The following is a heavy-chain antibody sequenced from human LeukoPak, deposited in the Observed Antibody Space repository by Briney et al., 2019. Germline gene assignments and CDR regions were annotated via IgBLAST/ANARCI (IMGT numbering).Heavy chain of an antibody. CDR1: GGSISSSSSY. V-gene: IGHV4-39*01. Sequence: SETLSLTRTVSGGSISSSSSYWGWIRQPPGKGLEWIGSCYYSGSTYYNPSLKSRVTISVDTSKNQFSLKLSSVTAADTAVYYCASALQPYYYYGSGSISYFDYWGQGTLVTVSS. CDR3: ASALQPYYYYGSGSISYFDY. D-gene: IGHD3-10*01. J-gene: IGHJ4*02. CDR2: CYYSGST.